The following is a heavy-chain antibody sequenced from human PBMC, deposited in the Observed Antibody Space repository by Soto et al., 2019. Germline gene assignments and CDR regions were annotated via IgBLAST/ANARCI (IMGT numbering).Heavy chain of an antibody. CDR2: IIPLLDIA. CDR1: GGTFSNDM. V-gene: IGHV1-69*08. J-gene: IGHJ4*02. D-gene: IGHD5-12*01. Sequence: QVQLVQSGAEVKKPGSSVKVSCKTSGGTFSNDMITWVRQAPGQGLEWMGRIIPLLDIANYAQKFQGRVTITDDKSTGTAYMELNSLRSEDTAVYYCARDSPIGSTFSGYDAIDYWGQGTLVTVSS. CDR3: ARDSPIGSTFSGYDAIDY.